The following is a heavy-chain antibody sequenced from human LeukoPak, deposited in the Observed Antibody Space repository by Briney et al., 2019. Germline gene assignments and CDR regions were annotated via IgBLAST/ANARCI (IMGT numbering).Heavy chain of an antibody. CDR1: GGSISSYY. J-gene: IGHJ4*02. V-gene: IGHV4-59*12. CDR3: ARGGFDYYGSGSYLY. CDR2: IYYSGST. Sequence: SETLSLTCTVSGGSISSYYWSWIRQPPGKGLEWIGYIYYSGSTNYNPSLKSRVTISVDTSKNQFSLKLSSVTAADTAVYYCARGGFDYYGSGSYLYWGQGTLVTVSS. D-gene: IGHD3-10*01.